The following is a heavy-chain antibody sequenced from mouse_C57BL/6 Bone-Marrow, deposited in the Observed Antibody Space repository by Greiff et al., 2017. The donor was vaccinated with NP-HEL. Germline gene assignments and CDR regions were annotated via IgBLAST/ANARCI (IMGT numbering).Heavy chain of an antibody. Sequence: EVMLVESGGGLVKPGGSLKLSCAASGFTFSSYTMSWVRQTPEKRLEWVATISGGGGNTYYPDSVKGRFTIYRDNAKNTLYLHMSRLRSEDTALYYCARHRTGRFAYWGQGTLVTVSA. V-gene: IGHV5-9*01. CDR2: ISGGGGNT. D-gene: IGHD4-1*01. CDR3: ARHRTGRFAY. J-gene: IGHJ3*01. CDR1: GFTFSSYT.